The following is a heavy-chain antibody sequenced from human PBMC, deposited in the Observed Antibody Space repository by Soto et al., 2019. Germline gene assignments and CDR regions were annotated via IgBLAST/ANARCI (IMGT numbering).Heavy chain of an antibody. CDR2: IIPIFGTA. CDR1: GGTLSSYA. J-gene: IGHJ5*02. CDR3: AREGIRKWNYDEGDMNWFDP. V-gene: IGHV1-69*01. D-gene: IGHD1-7*01. Sequence: SVKVSCKASGGTLSSYAISWVRQAPGQGLEWMGGIIPIFGTANYAQTFQGRVTITPDESTSTAYMELSSLRSDYTAVYYCAREGIRKWNYDEGDMNWFDPWGQGTLVTVSS.